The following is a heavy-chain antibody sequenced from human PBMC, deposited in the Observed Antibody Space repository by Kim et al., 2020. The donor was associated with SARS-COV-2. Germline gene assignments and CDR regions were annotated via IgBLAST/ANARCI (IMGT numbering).Heavy chain of an antibody. CDR2: T. Sequence: TNYNPSLKSRVTISVDTSKNQFSLKLSSVTAADTAVYYCAREVTGAGFDYWGQGTLVTVSS. J-gene: IGHJ4*02. V-gene: IGHV4-59*01. CDR3: AREVTGAGFDY. D-gene: IGHD3-10*01.